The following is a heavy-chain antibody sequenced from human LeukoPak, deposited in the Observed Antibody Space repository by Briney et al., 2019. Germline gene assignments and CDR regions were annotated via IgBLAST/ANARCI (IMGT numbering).Heavy chain of an antibody. CDR3: ARGLYYHGSGTNHNVAY. D-gene: IGHD3-10*01. J-gene: IGHJ4*02. V-gene: IGHV3-33*01. CDR2: IWYDGSNT. Sequence: PGGSLRLSCAASGFTFSSYGMHWVRQAPGKGLEWVSVIWYDGSNTYYADSVKGRFTISSDNSKNTLYLQMNNLRVEDTAVYYCARGLYYHGSGTNHNVAYWGQGTLVTVSS. CDR1: GFTFSSYG.